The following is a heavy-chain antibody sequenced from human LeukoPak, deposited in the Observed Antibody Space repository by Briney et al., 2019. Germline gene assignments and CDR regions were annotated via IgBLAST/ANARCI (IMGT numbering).Heavy chain of an antibody. CDR2: ISWNSGSI. V-gene: IGHV3-9*03. D-gene: IGHD6-13*01. J-gene: IGHJ4*02. CDR1: GFTFDDYA. CDR3: AKASGYSSSWPIDY. Sequence: GGSLRLSCAASGFTFDDYAMHWVRQAPGKGLEWVSGISWNSGSIGYADSVKGRFTISRDNAKNSLYLQMNSLRAEDMALYYCAKASGYSSSWPIDYWGQGTLVTVSS.